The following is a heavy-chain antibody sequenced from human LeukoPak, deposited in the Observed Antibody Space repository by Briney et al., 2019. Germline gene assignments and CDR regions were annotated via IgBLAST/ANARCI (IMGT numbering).Heavy chain of an antibody. Sequence: SETLSLTCTVSGYSISSGYYWGWIRQPPGKGLEWIGSIYHSGSTYYNPSLKSRVTISVDTSKNQFSLKLSSVTAADTAVYYCARVAEGTFDPWGQGTLVTVSS. V-gene: IGHV4-38-2*02. J-gene: IGHJ5*02. CDR2: IYHSGST. CDR3: ARVAEGTFDP. CDR1: GYSISSGYY.